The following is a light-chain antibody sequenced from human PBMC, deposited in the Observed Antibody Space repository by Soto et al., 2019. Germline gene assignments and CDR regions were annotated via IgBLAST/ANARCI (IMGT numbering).Light chain of an antibody. Sequence: QSVLTQPPSVSGAPGQRVTISCTGSSSNIGAIYDVYWYRHLPGTAPKLLIYGNNNRPSGVPDRFSGSKSGTSASLAITGLQAEDEADYYCQSYDSSLSGSVFGGGTK. V-gene: IGLV1-40*01. CDR2: GNN. CDR1: SSNIGAIYD. J-gene: IGLJ3*02. CDR3: QSYDSSLSGSV.